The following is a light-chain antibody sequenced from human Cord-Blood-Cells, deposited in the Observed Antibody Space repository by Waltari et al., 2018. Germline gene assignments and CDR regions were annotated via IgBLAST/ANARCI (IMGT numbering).Light chain of an antibody. V-gene: IGKV1-9*01. CDR3: QQLNS. J-gene: IGKJ4*01. Sequence: DIQLTQSPSFLSASVGDRVTITCRASQGISSYLAWYQQKPGKAPKLLIYAASTLQSGVPSRCSGSVSGTEFTLTISSLQPEDFATYYCQQLNSFGGGTKVEIK. CDR1: QGISSY. CDR2: AAS.